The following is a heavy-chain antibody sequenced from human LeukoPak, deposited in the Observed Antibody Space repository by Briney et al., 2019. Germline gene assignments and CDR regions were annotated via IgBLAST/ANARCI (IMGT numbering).Heavy chain of an antibody. CDR3: ARAAAGTLRSYYYYMDV. V-gene: IGHV4-59*12. Sequence: SETLSLTCTVSGDSISGYYWTWIRQPPGKGLEWIGYIDYSGSTSYNPSLKSRVTISVDTSKSQFSLKLSSVTAADTAVYYCARAAAGTLRSYYYYMDVWGKGTTVTISS. CDR1: GDSISGYY. CDR2: IDYSGST. J-gene: IGHJ6*03. D-gene: IGHD6-13*01.